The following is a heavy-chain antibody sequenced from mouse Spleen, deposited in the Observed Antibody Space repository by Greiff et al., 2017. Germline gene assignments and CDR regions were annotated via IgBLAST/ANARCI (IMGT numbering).Heavy chain of an antibody. CDR2: ITYDGSN. Sequence: ESGPGLVKPSQSLSLTCSVTGYPITSGHYWNWIRQFPGNKLEWMGYITYDGSNNYNPSLKDRISITRDTSKNQFFLKLISVTTEDDTTYYCGRIWAGADDFDYWGQGTTLTVSS. J-gene: IGHJ2*01. D-gene: IGHD3-3*01. CDR3: GRIWAGADDFDY. CDR1: GYPITSGHY. V-gene: IGHV3-6*01.